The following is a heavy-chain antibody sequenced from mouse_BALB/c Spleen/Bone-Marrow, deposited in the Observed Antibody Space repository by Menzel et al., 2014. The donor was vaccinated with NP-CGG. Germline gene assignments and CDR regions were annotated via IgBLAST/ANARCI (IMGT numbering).Heavy chain of an antibody. V-gene: IGHV14-3*02. CDR1: GFNIKDTY. D-gene: IGHD1-2*01. CDR2: IDPATGYT. CDR3: ALITASPCSYWCCDV. Sequence: EVQLQQSGAELVKPGASVKLSCTTSGFNIKDTYIHWMKQRPEQGLEWIGRIDPATGYTTYDPTFQGKATITADTTSTAACLQLSSLTSEDAAVYYCALITASPCSYWCCDVWGAGTTVTVSS. J-gene: IGHJ1*01.